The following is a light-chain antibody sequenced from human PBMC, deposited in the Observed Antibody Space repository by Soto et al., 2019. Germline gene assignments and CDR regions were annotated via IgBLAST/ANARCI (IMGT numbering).Light chain of an antibody. CDR3: QQYGSAPWT. V-gene: IGKV3-20*01. J-gene: IGKJ1*01. CDR2: AAS. Sequence: EIVLTQSPGTLPLSPWERATLSCRASQSVASNYLAWYQQKPGQAPGLLIYAASGRAAGIPDRFSGSGSGTDFTLTISRLEPEDFAVYYCQQYGSAPWTFGQGTKVEIK. CDR1: QSVASNY.